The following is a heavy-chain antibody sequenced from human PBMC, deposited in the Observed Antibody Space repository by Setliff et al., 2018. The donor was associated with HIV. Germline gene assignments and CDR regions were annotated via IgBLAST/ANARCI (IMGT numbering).Heavy chain of an antibody. Sequence: SLTCAVYGGSFSGYYWIWIRPAADKGLELIGRIYSSGNTNYNPSLKSRVSMSVDTPNNQISLKLRSVTAADTAVYYCARDRTPGPFDYWGQGILVTVSS. CDR1: GGSFSGYY. V-gene: IGHV4-4*07. CDR2: IYSSGNT. CDR3: ARDRTPGPFDY. J-gene: IGHJ4*02.